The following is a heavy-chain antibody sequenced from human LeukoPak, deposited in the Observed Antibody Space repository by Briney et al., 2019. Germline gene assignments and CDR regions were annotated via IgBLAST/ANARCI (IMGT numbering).Heavy chain of an antibody. CDR3: ARGSSSDFDY. J-gene: IGHJ4*02. D-gene: IGHD2-2*01. Sequence: SETLSLTCAVSGGSISSGGYSWSWIRQPPGKGLEWIGYIYHSGSTYYNPSLKSRVTISVDRSKNQFSLKLSSVTAADTAVYYCARGSSSDFDYWGQGTLVTVSS. CDR1: GGSISSGGYS. V-gene: IGHV4-30-2*01. CDR2: IYHSGST.